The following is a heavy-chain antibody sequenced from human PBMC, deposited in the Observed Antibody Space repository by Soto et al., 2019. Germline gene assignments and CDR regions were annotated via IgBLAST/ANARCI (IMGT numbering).Heavy chain of an antibody. CDR1: VYTFTSYA. CDR3: LGGYDDSY. Sequence: ASVKVSCKASVYTFTSYAMHWLRQAPVKMLEWIVWINAGNGNTKYSQKFQGRVTITRDTSASTAYMELSILRSEDTAVYYCLGGYDDSYWRQGNLVTVSS. D-gene: IGHD5-12*01. J-gene: IGHJ4*02. CDR2: INAGNGNT. V-gene: IGHV1-3*01.